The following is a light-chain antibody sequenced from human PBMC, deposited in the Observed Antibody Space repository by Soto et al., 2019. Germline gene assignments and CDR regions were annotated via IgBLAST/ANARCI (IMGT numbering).Light chain of an antibody. CDR1: SSDVGGYKY. J-gene: IGLJ2*01. Sequence: QSVLTQPRSVSGSPGQSVTISCTGTSSDVGGYKYVSWYQLHPGKAPKLMIYDVSKRPSGVPDRFSGSKSGNTASLTISGLQAEDEADYYCCSYAGSYTFVVFGGGTKVTVL. CDR3: CSYAGSYTFVV. V-gene: IGLV2-11*01. CDR2: DVS.